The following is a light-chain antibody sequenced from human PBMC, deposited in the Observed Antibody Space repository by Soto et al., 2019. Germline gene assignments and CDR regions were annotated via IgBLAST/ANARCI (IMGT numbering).Light chain of an antibody. J-gene: IGKJ1*01. V-gene: IGKV3-15*01. Sequence: EVVMTQSPVTLSVSPGERATLSCRASETVRSHLAWYQQKPGQTPRLLIYGTSNRAAGIPARFSGSGSGTEFTLTIGSLQSEDFAVYYCQQYNQWVWTFGQGTKVDIK. CDR1: ETVRSH. CDR2: GTS. CDR3: QQYNQWVWT.